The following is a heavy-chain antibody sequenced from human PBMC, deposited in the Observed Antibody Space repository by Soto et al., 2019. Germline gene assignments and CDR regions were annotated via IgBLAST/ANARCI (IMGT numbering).Heavy chain of an antibody. D-gene: IGHD4-17*01. V-gene: IGHV4-31*03. CDR1: GGSISSGGYY. Sequence: SETLSLTCTVSGGSISSGGYYWSWIRQHPGKGLEWIGYIYYSGSTYYNPSLKSRVTISVDTSKNQFSLKLSSVTAADTAVYYCARGVTVTSPLDYFDYWGQGTRVTVSS. CDR2: IYYSGST. CDR3: ARGVTVTSPLDYFDY. J-gene: IGHJ4*02.